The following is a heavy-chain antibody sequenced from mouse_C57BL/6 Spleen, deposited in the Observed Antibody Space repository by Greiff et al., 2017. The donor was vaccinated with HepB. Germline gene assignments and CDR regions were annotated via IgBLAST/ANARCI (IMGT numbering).Heavy chain of an antibody. Sequence: QVTLKESGPGILQSSQTLSLTCSFSGFSLSTSGMGVSWIRQPSGEGLGWLAHTYWDDDKRYNPSLKNRLTIAKDTSRNQVFLKITRVNTADTATYYCARRADYDYDEGAMDDWGQGTSVTVSS. V-gene: IGHV8-12*01. CDR1: GFSLSTSGMG. J-gene: IGHJ4*01. CDR2: TYWDDDK. CDR3: ARRADYDYDEGAMDD. D-gene: IGHD2-4*01.